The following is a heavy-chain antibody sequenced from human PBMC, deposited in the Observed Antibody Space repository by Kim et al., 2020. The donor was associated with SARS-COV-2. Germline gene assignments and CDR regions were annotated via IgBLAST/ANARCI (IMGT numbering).Heavy chain of an antibody. Sequence: GGSLRLSCVASGVNFNNAWMSWVCQAPGKGLEWVGRIVSEAAGGTTAYAAPVRGRFTISRDDSEKTTYLEMDSLKIEDTAVYYCTTDPGDAYGFGPGFWGQGTPVTVSS. CDR3: TTDPGDAYGFGPGF. CDR2: IVSEAAGGTT. D-gene: IGHD3-16*01. J-gene: IGHJ4*02. V-gene: IGHV3-15*04. CDR1: GVNFNNAW.